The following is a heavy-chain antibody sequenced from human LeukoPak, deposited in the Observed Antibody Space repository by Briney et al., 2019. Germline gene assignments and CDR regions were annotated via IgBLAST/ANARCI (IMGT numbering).Heavy chain of an antibody. CDR1: GFTFTSHV. V-gene: IGHV3-64D*06. CDR2: ISMNVQTT. D-gene: IGHD1-1*01. Sequence: GGSLRPSCSASGFTFTSHVMHWVRQAPGKGLQYVSGISMNVQTTYYAGSVKGRFTISRDSPKNTVYLQMNSLTAEDTAVYYCVREGLERRTNFGYWGQGTLVSVSS. CDR3: VREGLERRTNFGY. J-gene: IGHJ4*02.